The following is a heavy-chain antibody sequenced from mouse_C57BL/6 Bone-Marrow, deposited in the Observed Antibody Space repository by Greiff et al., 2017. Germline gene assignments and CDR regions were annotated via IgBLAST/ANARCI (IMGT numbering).Heavy chain of an antibody. V-gene: IGHV1-81*01. J-gene: IGHJ1*03. CDR2: IYPRSGNT. Sequence: QVQLQQSGAELARPGASVKLSCKASGYTFTSYGISWVKQRTGQGLEWIGEIYPRSGNTYYNEKFKGKATLTADKSSSTAYMELRSLTSEDSAVXFCAHYYGSSQGYFDVWGTGTTVTVSS. CDR3: AHYYGSSQGYFDV. D-gene: IGHD1-1*01. CDR1: GYTFTSYG.